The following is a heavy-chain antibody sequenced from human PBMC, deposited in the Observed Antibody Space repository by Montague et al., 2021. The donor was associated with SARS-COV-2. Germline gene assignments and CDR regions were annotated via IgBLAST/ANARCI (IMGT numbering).Heavy chain of an antibody. D-gene: IGHD3-3*01. CDR3: ARVKTVSEWMWYGVDV. CDR1: GGSFSPYY. V-gene: IGHV4-34*01. CDR2: IDHSGNT. J-gene: IGHJ6*02. Sequence: SETLSPTCAVDGGSFSPYYWAWIRQSPGKGLEWIGKIDHSGNTNYNPSLKGRVSISVDTSSSQFSLYLTSVTAADAAVYYCARVKTVSEWMWYGVDVWGPGTTVTVSS.